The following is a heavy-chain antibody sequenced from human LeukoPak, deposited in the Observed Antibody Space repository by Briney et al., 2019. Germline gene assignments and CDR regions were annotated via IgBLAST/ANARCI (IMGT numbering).Heavy chain of an antibody. CDR2: IYHSGST. CDR1: GGSISSGGYY. J-gene: IGHJ5*02. D-gene: IGHD7-27*01. V-gene: IGHV4-30-2*02. Sequence: PSETLSLTCTVSGGSISSGGYYWSWIRQPPGKGLEWIGYIYHSGSTYYNPSLKSRVTISVDRSKNQFSLKMSSMTAADTAVYYCARQGGELGIEGNWFDPWGQGTLVTVSS. CDR3: ARQGGELGIEGNWFDP.